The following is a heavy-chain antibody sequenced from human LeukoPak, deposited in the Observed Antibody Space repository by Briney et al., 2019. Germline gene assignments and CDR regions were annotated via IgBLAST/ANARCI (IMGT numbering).Heavy chain of an antibody. CDR3: AKDIYYYGSGSYGGSCDY. V-gene: IGHV3-9*01. CDR2: ISWNSGSI. J-gene: IGHJ4*02. D-gene: IGHD3-10*01. Sequence: PGRSLRLSCAASGFTFDDYAMHWVRQAPGKGLEWVSGISWNSGSIGYADSVKGRFTISRDNAKNSLYLQMNSLRAEDTALYYCAKDIYYYGSGSYGGSCDYWGQGTLVTVSS. CDR1: GFTFDDYA.